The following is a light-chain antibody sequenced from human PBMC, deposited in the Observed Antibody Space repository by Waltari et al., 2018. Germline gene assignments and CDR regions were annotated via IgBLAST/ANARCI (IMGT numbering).Light chain of an antibody. Sequence: IQMTQTPSSLSASVGDRVPITRRASQSVSHDLSCYQQKPGKAPKLLSYAASGMQSGVRSRVSGSGSGTNLTLTISSLQPEDVATYYWQQSYNVPTFGPGTKVENK. CDR2: AAS. CDR1: QSVSHD. J-gene: IGKJ1*01. V-gene: IGKV1-39*01. CDR3: QQSYNVPT.